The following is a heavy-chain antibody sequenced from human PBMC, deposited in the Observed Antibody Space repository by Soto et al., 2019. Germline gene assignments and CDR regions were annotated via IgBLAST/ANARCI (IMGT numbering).Heavy chain of an antibody. CDR3: ARRPPRLEIVVVVAGEKNYYMDV. Sequence: QLQLQESGPGLVKPSETLSLTCTVSGGSISSSSYYWGWIRQPPGKGLEWIGSIYYSGSTYYNPSLKSRVTISVDTSKNQFSLKLSSVTAADTAVYYCARRPPRLEIVVVVAGEKNYYMDVWGKGTTVTVSS. CDR2: IYYSGST. J-gene: IGHJ6*03. D-gene: IGHD2-15*01. V-gene: IGHV4-39*01. CDR1: GGSISSSSYY.